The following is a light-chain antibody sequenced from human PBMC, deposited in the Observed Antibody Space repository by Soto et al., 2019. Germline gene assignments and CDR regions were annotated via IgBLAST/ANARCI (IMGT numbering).Light chain of an antibody. V-gene: IGKV1-39*01. Sequence: DIQMTQSPSSLSASVGDRVTITCRASQSITSYLNWYQQKPGKAPKLLIYAASSLQSGVPSRFSGSGSGTDFTLTITTQQPEDVATYYCQQSYSSPRTFGQGTSLEIK. CDR2: AAS. J-gene: IGKJ2*02. CDR1: QSITSY. CDR3: QQSYSSPRT.